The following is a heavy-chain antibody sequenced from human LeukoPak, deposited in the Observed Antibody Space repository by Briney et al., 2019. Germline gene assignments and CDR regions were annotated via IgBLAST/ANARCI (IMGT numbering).Heavy chain of an antibody. CDR1: GFTFSSYW. Sequence: GGSLRLSCAASGFTFSSYWMSWVRQAPGKGLEWVANIKQDGSEKYYVDSVKGRFTISRDNAKNSLYLQMNSLRAEDTAVYYCARDRSSGWYKGLDYGGQGTLVTVSS. CDR2: IKQDGSEK. V-gene: IGHV3-7*01. CDR3: ARDRSSGWYKGLDY. D-gene: IGHD6-19*01. J-gene: IGHJ4*02.